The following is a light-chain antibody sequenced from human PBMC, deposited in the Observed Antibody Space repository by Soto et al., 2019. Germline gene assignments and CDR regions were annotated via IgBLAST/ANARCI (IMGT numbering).Light chain of an antibody. CDR1: SSDVGGYKY. CDR2: EVT. J-gene: IGLJ3*02. Sequence: QSALTQPPSASGSPGQSVTISCTGTSSDVGGYKYVSWYQQHPGKAPKVMIYEVTTRPSGVPDRFSGSKSGNTASLTVSGLQAEDEADYYCSSYAGSNNLNSVFGGGTKLTVL. CDR3: SSYAGSNNLNSV. V-gene: IGLV2-8*01.